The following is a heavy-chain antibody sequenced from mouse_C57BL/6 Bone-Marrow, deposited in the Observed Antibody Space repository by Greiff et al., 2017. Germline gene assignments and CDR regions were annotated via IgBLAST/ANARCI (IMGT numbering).Heavy chain of an antibody. J-gene: IGHJ1*03. CDR1: GYSFTGYY. CDR3: ARPSDYGSSPWYFDV. D-gene: IGHD1-1*01. Sequence: EVQLQQSGPELVKPGASVKISCKASGYSFTGYYMNWVKQSPEKSLEWIGEINPSTGGTTYNQKFKAQATLTVDKSSSTAYMQLKSLTSEDSAVYYCARPSDYGSSPWYFDVWGTGTTVTVSS. CDR2: INPSTGGT. V-gene: IGHV1-42*01.